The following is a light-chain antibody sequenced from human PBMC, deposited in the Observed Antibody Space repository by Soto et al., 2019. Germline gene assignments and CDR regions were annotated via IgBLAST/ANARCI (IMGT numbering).Light chain of an antibody. CDR1: SSEIGGYSY. J-gene: IGLJ1*01. CDR2: DVS. V-gene: IGLV2-14*01. CDR3: SSYTTRSTYG. Sequence: QSALAQPASVSGSPGQSITVSCTGTSSEIGGYSYVSWYQQRPGKAPKLILYDVSDRPSGLSSRFSGSKSGNTASLTISGLQAEDEADYYCSSYTTRSTYGFGTGTKVTVL.